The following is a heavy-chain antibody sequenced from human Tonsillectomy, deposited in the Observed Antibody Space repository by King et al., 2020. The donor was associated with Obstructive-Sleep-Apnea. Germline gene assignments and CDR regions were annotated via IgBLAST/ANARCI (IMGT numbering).Heavy chain of an antibody. CDR2: ISYDGSNK. J-gene: IGHJ4*02. Sequence: VQLVESGGGVVQPGRSLRLSCAASGFTFSNFAMHWVRQAPDKGLEWVALISYDGSNKFYADSVKGRFTFSRDNSKNTLYLQMNSLKAEDTALYYCAREGKDDILTGYFPFDYWGQGTLVTVSS. CDR3: AREGKDDILTGYFPFDY. CDR1: GFTFSNFA. D-gene: IGHD3-9*01. V-gene: IGHV3-30-3*01.